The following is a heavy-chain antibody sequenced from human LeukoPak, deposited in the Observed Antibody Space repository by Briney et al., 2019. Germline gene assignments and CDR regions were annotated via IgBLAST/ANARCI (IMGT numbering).Heavy chain of an antibody. Sequence: PGGSLRLSCVFSGFTFSSYAMSWVRQAPGKGLEWVSSLSGSGGSTYYADSVKGRFTISRDNPKNTLYLQMNSLRVEDTAVYYCAKDPHTGYSFAYWGQGTLVTVSS. CDR2: LSGSGGST. CDR3: AKDPHTGYSFAY. D-gene: IGHD5-18*01. V-gene: IGHV3-23*01. CDR1: GFTFSSYA. J-gene: IGHJ4*02.